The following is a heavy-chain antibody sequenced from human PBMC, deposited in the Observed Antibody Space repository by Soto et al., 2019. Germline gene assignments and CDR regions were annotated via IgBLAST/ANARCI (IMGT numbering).Heavy chain of an antibody. Sequence: GGSLRLSCAASGFTFSSYGMHWVRQAPGKGLEWVAVIWYDGSNKYYADSVKGRFTISRDNSKNTLYLQMNSLRAEDTAGYYCARGGHYDILTGYYPYYYYGMDVWGQGTTVTVSS. CDR3: ARGGHYDILTGYYPYYYYGMDV. D-gene: IGHD3-9*01. CDR1: GFTFSSYG. J-gene: IGHJ6*02. V-gene: IGHV3-33*01. CDR2: IWYDGSNK.